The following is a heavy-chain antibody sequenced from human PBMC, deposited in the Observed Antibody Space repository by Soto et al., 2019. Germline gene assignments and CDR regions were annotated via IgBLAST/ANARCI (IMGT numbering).Heavy chain of an antibody. D-gene: IGHD5-18*01. CDR3: ARSPRRYSYGYDDY. CDR2: IYYSGSS. Sequence: SETLSLTCTVSGGSVSSGSYYWSWIRQPPGKGLEGIGYIYYSGSSKYNTSLERRVTISLVMSTSQFSLKLSSVSAAYTAVYYCARSPRRYSYGYDDYWGQETLCTVYS. CDR1: GGSVSSGSYY. V-gene: IGHV4-61*01. J-gene: IGHJ4*02.